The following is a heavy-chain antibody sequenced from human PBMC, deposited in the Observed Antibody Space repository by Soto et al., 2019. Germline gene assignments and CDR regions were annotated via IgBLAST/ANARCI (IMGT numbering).Heavy chain of an antibody. D-gene: IGHD2-2*01. V-gene: IGHV4-39*01. Sequence: SETLSLTCTVSGGSLTTISYYWGWIRQSPGKGLEWIASIYYLGSTFYNPSLKSRVTISVDTSKNQFSLRLNSVTAADTAVYYCARHRVPAYYFDFWGQGALVTVSS. CDR2: IYYLGST. CDR3: ARHRVPAYYFDF. J-gene: IGHJ4*02. CDR1: GGSLTTISYY.